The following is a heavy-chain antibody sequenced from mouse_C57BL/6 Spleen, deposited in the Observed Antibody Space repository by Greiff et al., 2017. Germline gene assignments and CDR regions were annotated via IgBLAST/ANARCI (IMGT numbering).Heavy chain of an antibody. V-gene: IGHV1-26*01. Sequence: EVQLQQSGPELVKPGASVKISCKASGYTFTDYYMNWVKQSHGKSLEWIGDINPNNGGTSYNQKFKGKATLTVDKSSSTAYMELRSLTSEDSAVYYCARVRSPWYFDVWGTGTTVTVSS. CDR3: ARVRSPWYFDV. CDR2: INPNNGGT. D-gene: IGHD1-1*01. J-gene: IGHJ1*03. CDR1: GYTFTDYY.